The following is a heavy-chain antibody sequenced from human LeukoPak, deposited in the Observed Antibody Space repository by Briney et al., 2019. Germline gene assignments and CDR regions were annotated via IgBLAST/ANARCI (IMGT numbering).Heavy chain of an antibody. CDR2: IYSGGST. V-gene: IGHV3-53*01. D-gene: IGHD6-13*01. Sequence: PGGSLRLSCAASGFTVSSNYMSWVRQAPGKGLEWVSVIYSGGSTYYADSVKGRFTISRDNSKNTLYLQMNSLRAEDTAVYYCARDPRIAAAGTIYAFDIWGQGTMVTVSS. CDR3: ARDPRIAAAGTIYAFDI. CDR1: GFTVSSNY. J-gene: IGHJ3*02.